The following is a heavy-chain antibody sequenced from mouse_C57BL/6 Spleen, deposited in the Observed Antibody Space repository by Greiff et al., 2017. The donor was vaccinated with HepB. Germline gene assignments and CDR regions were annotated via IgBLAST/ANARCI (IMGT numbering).Heavy chain of an antibody. CDR2: IYPGDGDT. D-gene: IGHD3-2*02. Sequence: QVQLKESGPELVKPGASVKISCKASGYAFSSSWMNWVKQRPGKGLEWIGRIYPGDGDTNYNGKFKGKATLTADKSSSTAYIQLSSLTSEDSAVYFCARGTAQKFAYWGQGTLVTVSA. V-gene: IGHV1-82*01. CDR3: ARGTAQKFAY. CDR1: GYAFSSSW. J-gene: IGHJ3*01.